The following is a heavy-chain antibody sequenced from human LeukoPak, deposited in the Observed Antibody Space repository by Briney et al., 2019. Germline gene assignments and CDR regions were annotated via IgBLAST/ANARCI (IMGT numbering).Heavy chain of an antibody. D-gene: IGHD1-1*01. V-gene: IGHV3-53*01. CDR3: ATKLPGTVYFNY. Sequence: GGSLRLSCAASGFTVSSNYMSWVRQAPGKGLEWVSVIYSGGSTYYADSVKGRFTISRDNAKNSLFLQMNSLRVEDTAVYYCATKLPGTVYFNYWGQGTLVTVSS. CDR2: IYSGGST. J-gene: IGHJ4*02. CDR1: GFTVSSNY.